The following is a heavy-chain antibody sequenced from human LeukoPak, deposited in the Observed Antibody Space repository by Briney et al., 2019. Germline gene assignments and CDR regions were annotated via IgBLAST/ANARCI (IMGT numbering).Heavy chain of an antibody. J-gene: IGHJ3*01. V-gene: IGHV3-23*01. CDR3: AKCAQSYGNDAFDL. CDR2: IRGGGAGA. CDR1: EFTFGSFA. Sequence: GGSLRLSCAASEFTFGSFAMSWVRQAPGKGLEWVSYIRGGGAGALYADSVKGRFTVSRDNSRSTLYLQMNSLRVEDTAVYYCAKCAQSYGNDAFDLWGPGTMVTVST. D-gene: IGHD5-18*01.